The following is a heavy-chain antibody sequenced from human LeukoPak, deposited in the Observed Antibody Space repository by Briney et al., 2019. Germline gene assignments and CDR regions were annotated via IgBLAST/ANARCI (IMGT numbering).Heavy chain of an antibody. V-gene: IGHV1-2*02. CDR3: ARDINYYFDY. J-gene: IGHJ4*02. Sequence: VASVKVSCKASGYTFTGYYMHWVRQAPGQGLEWMGWINPNSGGTNYAQKFQGRVTMTRDTSISTACMELSRLRSDDTAVYYCARDINYYFDYWGQGTLVTVSS. D-gene: IGHD1-14*01. CDR2: INPNSGGT. CDR1: GYTFTGYY.